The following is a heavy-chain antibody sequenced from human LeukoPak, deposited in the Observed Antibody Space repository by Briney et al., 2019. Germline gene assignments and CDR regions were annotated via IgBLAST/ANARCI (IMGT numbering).Heavy chain of an antibody. Sequence: SETLSLTCTVSGGSISSYYWSWIRQPPGKGLEWIGYIYHSGSTNYNPSLKSRVTISVDTSKNQFSLKLSSVTAADTAVYYCARERFGESNYGMDVWGQGTTVTVSS. CDR2: IYHSGST. D-gene: IGHD3-10*01. CDR1: GGSISSYY. J-gene: IGHJ6*02. V-gene: IGHV4-59*12. CDR3: ARERFGESNYGMDV.